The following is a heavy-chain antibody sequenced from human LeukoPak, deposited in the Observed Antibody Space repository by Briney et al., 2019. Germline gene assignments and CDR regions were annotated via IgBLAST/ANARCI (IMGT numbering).Heavy chain of an antibody. J-gene: IGHJ4*02. CDR2: INPNSGGT. D-gene: IGHD3-22*01. Sequence: ASVKVSCKASGYTFTGYYMHWVRQAPGQGLEWMGRINPNSGGTNYAQKFQGRVTMSRDTSISTAYMELSRLRSDDTAVYYCAREGRSYYYDSSGYYDYWGQGTLVTVSS. CDR3: AREGRSYYYDSSGYYDY. CDR1: GYTFTGYY. V-gene: IGHV1-2*06.